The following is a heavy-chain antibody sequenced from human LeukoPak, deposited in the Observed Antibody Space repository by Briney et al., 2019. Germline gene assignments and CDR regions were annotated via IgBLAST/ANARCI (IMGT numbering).Heavy chain of an antibody. J-gene: IGHJ6*02. Sequence: ASETLSLTCAVYGGSFSGYYWSWIRQPPGKGLEWIGEINHSGSTNYNPSLKSRVTISVDTSKNQFSPKLSSVTAADTAVYYCARASCTNGVCWDYYYYGMDVWGQGTTVTVSS. D-gene: IGHD2-8*01. CDR3: ARASCTNGVCWDYYYYGMDV. V-gene: IGHV4-34*01. CDR1: GGSFSGYY. CDR2: INHSGST.